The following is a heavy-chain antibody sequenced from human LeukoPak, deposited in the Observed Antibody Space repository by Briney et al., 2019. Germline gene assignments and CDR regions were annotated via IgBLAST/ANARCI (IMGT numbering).Heavy chain of an antibody. CDR3: ARGGSYYFDY. CDR2: IRSTANGYAT. J-gene: IGHJ4*02. V-gene: IGHV3-73*01. D-gene: IGHD1-26*01. CDR1: GFTFSGSA. Sequence: GGSLRLSCAASGFTFSGSALHWVRQASGKGLEWVGRIRSTANGYATAYAASVKGRFTISRDDSKNTAYLQMDSLKTEDTAVYYCARGGSYYFDYWGQGTLATVSS.